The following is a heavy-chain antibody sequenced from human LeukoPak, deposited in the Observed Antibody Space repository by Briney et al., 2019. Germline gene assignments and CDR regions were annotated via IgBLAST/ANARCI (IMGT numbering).Heavy chain of an antibody. D-gene: IGHD2-15*01. Sequence: EPSQTLSLTCTVSGGSISSGDYYWSWIRQPPGKGLEWIGYIYYSGSTYYNPSLKSRVTISVDTSKNQFSLKLSSVTAADTAVYYCARHSIIGGTEYAFDIWGQGTMVTVSS. V-gene: IGHV4-30-4*01. CDR1: GGSISSGDYY. CDR2: IYYSGST. J-gene: IGHJ3*02. CDR3: ARHSIIGGTEYAFDI.